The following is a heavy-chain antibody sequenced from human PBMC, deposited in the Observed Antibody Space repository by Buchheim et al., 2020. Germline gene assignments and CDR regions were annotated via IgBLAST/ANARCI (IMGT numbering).Heavy chain of an antibody. CDR3: ARRGRVEMYPYSYYYGMDV. CDR1: GASFRGYF. D-gene: IGHD1-26*01. J-gene: IGHJ6*02. CDR2: INDSGTT. Sequence: QVQLQQWGAGLLKPSETLSLTCAVYGASFRGYFWSWIRQPPGKALEWIGEINDSGTTNYNPSLKSRVTMSVDTSKDQFSLKVNSVTAADTAVYYCARRGRVEMYPYSYYYGMDVWGQGTT. V-gene: IGHV4-34*01.